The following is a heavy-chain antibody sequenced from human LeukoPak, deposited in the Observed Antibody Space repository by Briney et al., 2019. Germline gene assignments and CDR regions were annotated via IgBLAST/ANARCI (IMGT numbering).Heavy chain of an antibody. Sequence: VASVKVSCKASGGTFSSYAISWVRQAPGQGLEWMGGIIPIFGTANYAQKFQGRVTITADESTSTAYMELSSLRSEDTAVYYCARGEAAADSDYWGQGTLVTVSS. V-gene: IGHV1-69*01. CDR3: ARGEAAADSDY. D-gene: IGHD6-13*01. CDR2: IIPIFGTA. J-gene: IGHJ4*02. CDR1: GGTFSSYA.